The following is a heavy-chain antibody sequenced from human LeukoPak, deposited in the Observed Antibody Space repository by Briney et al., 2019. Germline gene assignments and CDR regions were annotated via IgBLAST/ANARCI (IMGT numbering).Heavy chain of an antibody. CDR2: IYYSGST. V-gene: IGHV4-59*01. Sequence: SETLSLTCTVSGGSISGYYWSWIRQPPGKGLEWIGYIYYSGSTNYNPSLKSRVTISVDTSKNQFSLKLSSVTAADTAVYYCARTPVSTVTTPDNLDYWGQGTLVTVSS. CDR1: GGSISGYY. CDR3: ARTPVSTVTTPDNLDY. D-gene: IGHD4-11*01. J-gene: IGHJ4*02.